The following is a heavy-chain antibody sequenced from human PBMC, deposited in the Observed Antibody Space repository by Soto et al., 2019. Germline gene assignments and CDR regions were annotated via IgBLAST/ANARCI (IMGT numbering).Heavy chain of an antibody. CDR2: INHSGST. CDR3: ARDKITGLFDY. Sequence: SETLSLTCAVYGGSFSGYSWTWIRQPPGTGLEWIGEINHSGSTNYNPSLKSRVTMSVDTSKNQFSLKLTSVTAADTAVYYCARDKITGLFDYWSQGTLVTVSS. D-gene: IGHD2-8*02. CDR1: GGSFSGYS. V-gene: IGHV4-34*01. J-gene: IGHJ4*02.